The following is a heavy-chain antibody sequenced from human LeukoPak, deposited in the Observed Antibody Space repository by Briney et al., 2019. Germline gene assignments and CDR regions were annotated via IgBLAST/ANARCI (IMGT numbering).Heavy chain of an antibody. CDR1: GGSISSSSYY. Sequence: SETLSLTCTVSGGSISSSSYYWGWIRQPPGKGLEWTGSIYYSGSTYYIPSLKSRVTISVDTSKNQFSLKLSSVTAADTAVYYCARDPYWGQGTLVTVSS. J-gene: IGHJ4*02. CDR2: IYYSGST. V-gene: IGHV4-39*07. CDR3: ARDPY.